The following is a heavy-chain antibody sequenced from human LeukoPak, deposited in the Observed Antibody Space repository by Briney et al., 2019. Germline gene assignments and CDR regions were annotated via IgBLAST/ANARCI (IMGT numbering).Heavy chain of an antibody. CDR1: GGSISSYY. CDR3: ARDIVGATGDAFDI. CDR2: IYYSGST. D-gene: IGHD1-26*01. Sequence: SETLSLTCTVSGGSISSYYWSWIRQPPGKGLEWIGYIYYSGSTNYNPSLKSRVTISVDTSKNQFSLKLSSVTAADTAVYYCARDIVGATGDAFDIWGQGTMVTVSS. J-gene: IGHJ3*02. V-gene: IGHV4-59*01.